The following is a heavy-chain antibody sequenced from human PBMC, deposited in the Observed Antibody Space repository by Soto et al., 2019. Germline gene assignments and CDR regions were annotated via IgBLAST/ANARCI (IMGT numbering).Heavy chain of an antibody. CDR1: GFTFSRVS. Sequence: GGSLRLSCEAPGFTFSRVSMNWVRKVPGKGLEWVASISSGSSDTWYADSVKGRFIISRDNAQNSLFLQMNTLRPEDTAMYYCARVAYWGPGTQVTVSS. V-gene: IGHV3-21*01. CDR3: ARVAY. CDR2: ISSGSSDT. J-gene: IGHJ4*02.